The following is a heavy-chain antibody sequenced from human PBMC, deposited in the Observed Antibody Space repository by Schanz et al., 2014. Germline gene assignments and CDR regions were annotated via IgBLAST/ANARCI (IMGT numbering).Heavy chain of an antibody. CDR2: VHPGGST. CDR3: AKNQYDDVDLSSFYFDF. Sequence: VQLVESGGGLVKPGGSLRLSCAASGFIFSDYYMTWVRQAPGKGLEWVSFVHPGGSTYYPDSVKGRFTISRDSSKNTLYLQMNSLRPEDTAIYYCAKNQYDDVDLSSFYFDFWGQGTLVTVSS. V-gene: IGHV3-66*01. D-gene: IGHD3-10*02. J-gene: IGHJ4*02. CDR1: GFIFSDYY.